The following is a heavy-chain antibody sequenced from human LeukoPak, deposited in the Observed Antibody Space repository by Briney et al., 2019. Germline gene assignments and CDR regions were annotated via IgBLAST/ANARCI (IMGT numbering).Heavy chain of an antibody. CDR3: ARQFGEYCSSTSCYPHNWFDP. V-gene: IGHV1-46*01. J-gene: IGHJ5*02. CDR1: GYTFTSYY. Sequence: ASVKVSCKASGYTFTSYYMHWVRQAPGQGLEWMGIINPSGGSTSYAQKFQGRVTMTRDMSTSIVYMELSSLRSEDTAVYYCARQFGEYCSSTSCYPHNWFDPWGQGTLVTVSS. CDR2: INPSGGST. D-gene: IGHD2-2*01.